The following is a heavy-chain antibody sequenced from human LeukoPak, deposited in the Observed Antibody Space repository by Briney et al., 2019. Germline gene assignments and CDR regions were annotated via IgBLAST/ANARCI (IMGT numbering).Heavy chain of an antibody. CDR2: INANIVVT. J-gene: IGHJ4*02. D-gene: IGHD3-10*01. CDR1: VYTFSVYY. CDR3: ARDMIQGVMGY. V-gene: IGHV1-2*02. Sequence: GSLKVSCEASVYTFSVYYIQWGSHAPGQGLEWMSCINANIVVTHYAQQFQGRVTMTSDTSISTVYMELSTLRSDAAVVYYCARDMIQGVMGYWGQGTLVTVSS.